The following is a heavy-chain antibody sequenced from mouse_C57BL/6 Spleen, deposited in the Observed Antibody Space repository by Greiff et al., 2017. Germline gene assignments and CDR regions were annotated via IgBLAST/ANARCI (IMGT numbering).Heavy chain of an antibody. D-gene: IGHD1-1*01. Sequence: EVQLQQSGPELVKPGASVKISCKASGYTFTDYYMNWVQQSHGKSLEWIGDINPNNGGTSYNQKFKGKATLTVDKSSSTAYMELRSLTSEDSAVYYCANYGSSYGPFDYWGQGTTLTVSS. CDR1: GYTFTDYY. V-gene: IGHV1-26*01. CDR2: INPNNGGT. J-gene: IGHJ2*01. CDR3: ANYGSSYGPFDY.